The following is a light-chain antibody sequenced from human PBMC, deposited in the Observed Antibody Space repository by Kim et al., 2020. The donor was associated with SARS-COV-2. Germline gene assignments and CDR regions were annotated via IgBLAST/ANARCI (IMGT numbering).Light chain of an antibody. CDR1: TGAVTSGYD. J-gene: IGLJ3*02. CDR3: LLYYGGARV. Sequence: PGATLTPTCASSTGAVTSGYDPYYLQQKRGQPPRALYYDTRNKPAWTPARFAGSPVGGKAALTLSGVEDEDEDEYYCLLYYGGARVFGGGTQLTVL. V-gene: IGLV7-43*01. CDR2: DTR.